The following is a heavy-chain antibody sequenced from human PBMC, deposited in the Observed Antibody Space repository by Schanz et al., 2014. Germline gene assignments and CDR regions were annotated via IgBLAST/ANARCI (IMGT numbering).Heavy chain of an antibody. CDR3: VKGGTNTLDS. Sequence: EVQLLESGGGLVQPGGSLRLSCAASGFTFSSYAMSWVRQAPGKGLEWVSTISGGGGGYRPYADSVKGRFTISRDNSKNTLYLQMNSLRGDDTAIYYCVKGGTNTLDSWGQGTLVTVSS. V-gene: IGHV3-23*01. CDR2: ISGGGGGYR. CDR1: GFTFSSYA. J-gene: IGHJ4*02.